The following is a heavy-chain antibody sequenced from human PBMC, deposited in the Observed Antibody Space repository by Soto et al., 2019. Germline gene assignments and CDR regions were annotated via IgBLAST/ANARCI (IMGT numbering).Heavy chain of an antibody. CDR1: GFSLSTSAVG. CDR2: IYWDGDK. J-gene: IGHJ4*02. D-gene: IGHD3-10*01. V-gene: IGHV2-5*02. CDR3: ARVSGSYLLYYFDY. Sequence: SGPTLVNPTQTLTLICTFSGFSLSTSAVGVGWIRQPPGKALEWLGFIYWDGDKRYSPSLETRLSITKDTSKNQVVLTMTNADPVDTATYYCARVSGSYLLYYFDYWGQGTLVTVSS.